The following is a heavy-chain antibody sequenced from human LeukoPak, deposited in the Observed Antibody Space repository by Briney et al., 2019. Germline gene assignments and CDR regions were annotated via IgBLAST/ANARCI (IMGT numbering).Heavy chain of an antibody. V-gene: IGHV3-23*01. CDR3: AKSFGCSGGSCYSDAFDI. Sequence: GGSLRLSCAASGFTFSSYATSWVRQAPGKGLEWVSAISGSGGSTYYADSVKGRFTISRDNSKNTLYLQMNSLRAEDTAVYYCAKSFGCSGGSCYSDAFDIWGQGTMVTVSS. J-gene: IGHJ3*02. D-gene: IGHD2-15*01. CDR2: ISGSGGST. CDR1: GFTFSSYA.